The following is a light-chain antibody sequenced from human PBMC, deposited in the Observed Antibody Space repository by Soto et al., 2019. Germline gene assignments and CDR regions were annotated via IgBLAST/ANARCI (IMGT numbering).Light chain of an antibody. CDR1: RSNIGTYT. CDR2: RNH. Sequence: QSVLTQPPSASGTPGQRVTISCSGSRSNIGTYTVNWYQQLPGTAPTLLIFRNHQRPSGVPDRFSGSKSGTSASLAISGPQSEYEADYYCAAWDDSLRAVVFGGGTKVTVL. J-gene: IGLJ2*01. CDR3: AAWDDSLRAVV. V-gene: IGLV1-44*01.